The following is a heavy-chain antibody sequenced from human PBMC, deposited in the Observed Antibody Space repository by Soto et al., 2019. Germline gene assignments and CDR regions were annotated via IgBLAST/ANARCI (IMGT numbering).Heavy chain of an antibody. CDR1: GDSVSSDSAA. CDR3: ARAGYGGYYYYYYMDV. CDR2: TYYRSKWYN. V-gene: IGHV6-1*01. Sequence: SQTLSLTCAISGDSVSSDSAAWNWIRQCPSRGLEWLGRTYYRSKWYNDYAVSVKSRITINPDTSKNQFSLQLNSVTPEDTAVYYCARAGYGGYYYYYYMDVWGKGTTVTVSS. D-gene: IGHD4-17*01. J-gene: IGHJ6*03.